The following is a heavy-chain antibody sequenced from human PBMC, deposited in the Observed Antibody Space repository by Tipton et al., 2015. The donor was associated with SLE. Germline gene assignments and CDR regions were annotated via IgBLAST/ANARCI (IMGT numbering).Heavy chain of an antibody. CDR3: AREGSSSSPGLVDP. Sequence: TLSLTCTVSGGSISSDYWTWIRQPPGKGLEWIGYIYYSGSTNYNPSLKSRVTISVDTSKNQFSLKLSSVTAADTAVYYCAREGSSSSPGLVDPWGQGTLVTVSS. CDR1: GGSISSDY. CDR2: IYYSGST. V-gene: IGHV4-59*01. J-gene: IGHJ5*02. D-gene: IGHD6-13*01.